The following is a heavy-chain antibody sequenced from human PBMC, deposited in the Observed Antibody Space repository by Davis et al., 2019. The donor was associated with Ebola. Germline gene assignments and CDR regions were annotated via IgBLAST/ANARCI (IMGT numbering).Heavy chain of an antibody. D-gene: IGHD2-2*01. CDR1: GYTFTSYA. CDR3: AREDGGDIVVDPHFDY. CDR2: INAGNGNT. J-gene: IGHJ4*02. Sequence: ASVKVSCKASGYTFTSYAMHWVRQAPGQRLEWMGWINAGNGNTKYSQKFQGRVTITRDTSASTAYMELSSLRSEDTAVYYCAREDGGDIVVDPHFDYWGQGTLVTVSS. V-gene: IGHV1-3*01.